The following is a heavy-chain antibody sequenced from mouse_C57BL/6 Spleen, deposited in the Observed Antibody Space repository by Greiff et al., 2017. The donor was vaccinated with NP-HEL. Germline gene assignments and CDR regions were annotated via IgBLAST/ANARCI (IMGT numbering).Heavy chain of an antibody. J-gene: IGHJ2*01. V-gene: IGHV1-81*01. CDR3: ATGTEAYFDY. D-gene: IGHD4-1*01. CDR1: GYTFTNYG. CDR2: IYPRSGSS. Sequence: VQGVESGAELARPGASVKLSCKASGYTFTNYGISWVKQRTGQGLEWIGDIYPRSGSSYYNEKFKGKATLTADKSSSTAYMELRSLTSEDSADYFCATGTEAYFDYWGQGTTLTVAS.